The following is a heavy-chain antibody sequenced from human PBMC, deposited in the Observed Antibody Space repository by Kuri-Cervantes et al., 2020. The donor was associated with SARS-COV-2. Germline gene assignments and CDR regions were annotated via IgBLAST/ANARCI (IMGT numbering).Heavy chain of an antibody. D-gene: IGHD3-22*01. CDR1: GYTFTNYD. CDR3: ARAPIYYDSSGQQWSDDAFDI. CDR2: MNPNIDTT. Sequence: ASVKVSCKASGYTFTNYDINWVRQATGQGLEWVGWMNPNIDTTGHAQKFQGRVTMTWNTSISTAYMELRSLTFEDTAVYYCARAPIYYDSSGQQWSDDAFDIWGQGTMVTVSS. J-gene: IGHJ3*02. V-gene: IGHV1-8*01.